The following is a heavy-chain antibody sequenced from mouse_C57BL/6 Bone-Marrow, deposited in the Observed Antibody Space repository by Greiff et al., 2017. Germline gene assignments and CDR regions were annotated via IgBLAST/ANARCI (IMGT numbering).Heavy chain of an antibody. Sequence: VQLQQPGAELVKPGASVKMSCKASGYTFPSYWITWVKQRPGQGLEWIGDIYPGSGSTNYNEKFKSKATLTVDTSSSTAYMQLSSLTSEDSAVYSCARPCYSNYWYFDVWGTGTTVTVSS. CDR3: ARPCYSNYWYFDV. V-gene: IGHV1-55*01. J-gene: IGHJ1*03. CDR1: GYTFPSYW. CDR2: IYPGSGST. D-gene: IGHD2-5*01.